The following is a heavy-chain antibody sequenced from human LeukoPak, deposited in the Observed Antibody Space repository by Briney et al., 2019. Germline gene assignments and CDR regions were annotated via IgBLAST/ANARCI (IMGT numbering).Heavy chain of an antibody. Sequence: GGSLRLSCAASGFTFSTYSMNWVRQAPGKGLEWVSYISSSGSTIYYADSVKGRFTISRDNAKNSLYLQMNSLRAEDTAVYYCAELGITMIGGVWGKGTTVTISS. J-gene: IGHJ6*04. CDR3: AELGITMIGGV. V-gene: IGHV3-48*04. CDR2: ISSSGSTI. D-gene: IGHD3-10*02. CDR1: GFTFSTYS.